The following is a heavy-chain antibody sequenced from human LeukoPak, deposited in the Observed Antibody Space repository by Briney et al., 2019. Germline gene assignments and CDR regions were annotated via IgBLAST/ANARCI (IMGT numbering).Heavy chain of an antibody. CDR1: GFIFSSYG. D-gene: IGHD4-4*01. V-gene: IGHV3-33*01. CDR3: ARETTRDGYSFDY. CDR2: IRYGGNNK. Sequence: GGSLRLSCAASGFIFSSYGMHWVRQAPGKGPEWVAVIRYGGNNKYYVDSVKGRFTISRDNSKNTLHLQMNSLRAEDTAVYYCARETTRDGYSFDYWGQGTLVTVSS. J-gene: IGHJ4*02.